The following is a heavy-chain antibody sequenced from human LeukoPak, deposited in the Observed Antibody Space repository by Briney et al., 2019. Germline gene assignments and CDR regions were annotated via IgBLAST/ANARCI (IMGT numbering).Heavy chain of an antibody. J-gene: IGHJ6*02. CDR2: INPNSGGT. D-gene: IGHD4-23*01. CDR1: GYTFTGYY. CDR3: ARGEGYGGIYGMDV. Sequence: ASVKVSCKASGYTFTGYYMHWVRQAPGPGLEWMGWINPNSGGTNYAQKFQCWVTMTRDTSISTAYMELSRLRSDDTAVYDWARGEGYGGIYGMDVWGQGTTVTVSS. V-gene: IGHV1-2*04.